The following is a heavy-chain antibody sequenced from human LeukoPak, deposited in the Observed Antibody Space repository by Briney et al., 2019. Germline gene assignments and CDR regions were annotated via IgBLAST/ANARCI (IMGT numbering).Heavy chain of an antibody. CDR1: GGTFSNYA. J-gene: IGHJ6*02. CDR2: LIPLFGIT. CDR3: ASQFTPLSGMDV. V-gene: IGHV1-69*04. Sequence: ASVKVSCKASGGTFSNYAFTWVRQAPGQGLEWVGRLIPLFGITNYAQKFEGRVTITADKSTSTAYMELNSLRSEDTAVYFCASQFTPLSGMDVRGQGTTVTVSS. D-gene: IGHD2-15*01.